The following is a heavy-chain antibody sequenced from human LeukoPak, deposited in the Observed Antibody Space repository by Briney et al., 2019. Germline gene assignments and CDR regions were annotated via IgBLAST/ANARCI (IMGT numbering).Heavy chain of an antibody. J-gene: IGHJ4*02. V-gene: IGHV5-10-1*01. Sequence: GVSLRISFKGSGYTFTSYWITWVRQMPGKGLEWMGTIDPSDSYTNYSPSFQGHVTISADKSFSTAYLHWISLKASDTAIYYCARLRYYYDFSGYFVDYWGQGTLVTVSS. CDR3: ARLRYYYDFSGYFVDY. CDR1: GYTFTSYW. D-gene: IGHD3-22*01. CDR2: IDPSDSYT.